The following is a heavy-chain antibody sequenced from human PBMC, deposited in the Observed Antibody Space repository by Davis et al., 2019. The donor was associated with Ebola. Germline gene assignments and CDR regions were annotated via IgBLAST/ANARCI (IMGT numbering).Heavy chain of an antibody. CDR2: ISWNSGSI. J-gene: IGHJ6*02. D-gene: IGHD2-15*01. Sequence: SLKISCAASGFTFDDYAMHWVRQGPGKGLEWVSGISWNSGSIGYADSVKGRFTISRDNAKNSLYLQMNSLRAEDTAVYYCARDWGYCSGGSCYSEAVYYGMDVWGQGTTVTVSS. CDR1: GFTFDDYA. V-gene: IGHV3-9*01. CDR3: ARDWGYCSGGSCYSEAVYYGMDV.